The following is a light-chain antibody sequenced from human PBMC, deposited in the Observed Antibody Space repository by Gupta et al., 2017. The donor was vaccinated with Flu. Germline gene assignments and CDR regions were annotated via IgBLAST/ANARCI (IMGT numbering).Light chain of an antibody. J-gene: IGKJ4*01. CDR2: WAS. CDR1: QSVLYSSSNKNY. Sequence: DIVMTQSPDSLAVSLGERATINCKSSQSVLYSSSNKNYLAWYQQKPGQPPKLLIYWASNREYGVPDRFSGSGSGTDFTLTSISRQAEDVAVYYWQQAYSSNLFGGGTKVEIK. CDR3: QQAYSSNL. V-gene: IGKV4-1*01.